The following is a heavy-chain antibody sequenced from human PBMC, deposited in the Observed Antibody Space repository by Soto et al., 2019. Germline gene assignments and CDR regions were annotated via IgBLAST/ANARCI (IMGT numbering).Heavy chain of an antibody. J-gene: IGHJ4*02. V-gene: IGHV3-7*01. CDR3: GSDSPFDASSGYLEY. D-gene: IGHD3-22*01. CDR1: GFMFGNYW. Sequence: EVQLVESGGGLVQPGGSLRLSCAPSGFMFGNYWMSWVRQAPGKGLEWVANIKQDGSEKFYVDSVKGRFTISRDNAKNSLYQQMTCLRADDTAIYYCGSDSPFDASSGYLEYWGQGTLVTVSS. CDR2: IKQDGSEK.